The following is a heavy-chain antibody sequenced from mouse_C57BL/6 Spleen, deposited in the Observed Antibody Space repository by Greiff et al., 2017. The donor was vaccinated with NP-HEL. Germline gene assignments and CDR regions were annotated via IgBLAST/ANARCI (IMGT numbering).Heavy chain of an antibody. J-gene: IGHJ2*01. D-gene: IGHD3-3*01. CDR3: ARKGGTRDYFDY. CDR2: IYPGSGST. CDR1: GYTFTSYW. Sequence: VQLQQPGAELVKPGASVKMSCKASGYTFTSYWITWVKQRPGQGLEWIGDIYPGSGSTNYNEKFKSKATLTVDTSSSTAYMQLSSLTSEDSAVYYCARKGGTRDYFDYWGQGTTLTVSS. V-gene: IGHV1-55*01.